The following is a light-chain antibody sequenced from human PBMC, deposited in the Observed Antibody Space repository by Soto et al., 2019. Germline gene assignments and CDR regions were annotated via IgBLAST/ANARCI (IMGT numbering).Light chain of an antibody. CDR3: QQYNNWPPMST. J-gene: IGKJ2*01. CDR1: QSVSSN. V-gene: IGKV3-15*01. CDR2: GAS. Sequence: EIVMTQSPATLSVSPGERASLSCRASQSVSSNLAWFQKKPGQAPRLLIYGASTRATGIPARFSGSGSGTEFTLTINSLQPEDFVIYYCQQYNNWPPMSTFGQGTKLEMK.